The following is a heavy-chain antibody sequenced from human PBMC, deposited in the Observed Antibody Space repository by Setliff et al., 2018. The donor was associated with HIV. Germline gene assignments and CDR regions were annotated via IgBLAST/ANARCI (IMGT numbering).Heavy chain of an antibody. Sequence: WASVKVSCKASGYNFIDYNFIWVRQAPGQGLEWMGWISAYSGDINYSQKFQGRVTMTKDTSTSTAYMELRSLRSDDTAIYYCARGSEDNVWFDPWGQGTLVTVSS. V-gene: IGHV1-18*04. D-gene: IGHD3-10*01. CDR2: ISAYSGDI. CDR3: ARGSEDNVWFDP. CDR1: GYNFIDYN. J-gene: IGHJ5*02.